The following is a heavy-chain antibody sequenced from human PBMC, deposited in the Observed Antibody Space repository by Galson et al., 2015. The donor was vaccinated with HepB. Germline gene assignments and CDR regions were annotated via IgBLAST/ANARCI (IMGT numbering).Heavy chain of an antibody. CDR2: IYYSGST. D-gene: IGHD3-22*01. CDR3: ARANYYDSSGYYYEDAFDI. CDR1: GGSISSSSYY. V-gene: IGHV4-61*05. Sequence: SETLSLTYTVSGGSISSSSYYWGWLRQPPGKGLEWIGYIYYSGSTNYNPSLKRRVTISVDTSKNQFTLKLSSVTAGDTAVYYCARANYYDSSGYYYEDAFDIWGQGTMVTVSS. J-gene: IGHJ3*02.